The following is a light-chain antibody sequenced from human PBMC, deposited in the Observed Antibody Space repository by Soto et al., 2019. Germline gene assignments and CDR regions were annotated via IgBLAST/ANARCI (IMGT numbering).Light chain of an antibody. CDR3: GTYDSSLDADV. J-gene: IGLJ1*01. Sequence: QSVLTQPPSVSAAPGQRVTISCFGSGSNIGSNFVSWYQQFPGTSPKLLIYDNNKRPSGVPGRFSGSKSDTSATLDITGLQTEDEADYYCGTYDSSLDADVFGAGTKLTVL. CDR1: GSNIGSNF. CDR2: DNN. V-gene: IGLV1-51*01.